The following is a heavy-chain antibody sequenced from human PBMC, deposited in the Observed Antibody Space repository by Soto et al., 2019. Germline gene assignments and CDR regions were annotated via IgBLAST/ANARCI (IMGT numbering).Heavy chain of an antibody. J-gene: IGHJ5*02. CDR1: GGSISNYY. Sequence: SETLSLTCTVSGGSISNYYWTWIRQPPGKGLQWIGYIYYSGTTNYNPSLKSRVTISVDRSKNQFSLKLSSVTAADTAVYYCARTESGTFDPWGQGTLVTVSS. V-gene: IGHV4-59*12. CDR2: IYYSGTT. D-gene: IGHD1-7*01. CDR3: ARTESGTFDP.